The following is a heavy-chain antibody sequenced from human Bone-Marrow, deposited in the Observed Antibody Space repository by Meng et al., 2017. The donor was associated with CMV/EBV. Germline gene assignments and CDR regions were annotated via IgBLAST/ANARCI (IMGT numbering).Heavy chain of an antibody. J-gene: IGHJ4*02. V-gene: IGHV1-69*10. CDR3: ARVGYCSSTSCPNDD. CDR1: GGTFSSYA. CDR2: IIPILGIA. D-gene: IGHD2-2*01. Sequence: SVKVSCKASGGTFSSYAISWVRQAPGQGLEWMGGIIPILGIANYAQKFQGRVTITADKSTSTAYMELSSLRSEDTAVYYCARVGYCSSTSCPNDDWGQGTLVTVSS.